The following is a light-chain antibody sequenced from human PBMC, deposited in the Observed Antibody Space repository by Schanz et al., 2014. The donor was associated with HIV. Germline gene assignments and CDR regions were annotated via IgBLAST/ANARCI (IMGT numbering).Light chain of an antibody. CDR1: AFNIGQNF. CDR2: ANH. V-gene: IGLV1-51*01. Sequence: QSVLTQPPSVSAAPGQKVTIACSGSAFNIGQNFVSWYQHLPGTAPKLLIYANHERPSEIPDRFSASRTGTSATLAIIRLQSGDEAEYYCATWDATVSAVLFGGGTKLTVL. CDR3: ATWDATVSAVL. J-gene: IGLJ2*01.